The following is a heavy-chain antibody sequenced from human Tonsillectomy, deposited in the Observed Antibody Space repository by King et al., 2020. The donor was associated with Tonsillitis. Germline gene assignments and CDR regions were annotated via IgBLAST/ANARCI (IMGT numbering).Heavy chain of an antibody. CDR2: MYTSGST. Sequence: LQLQESGPGLVKPSQTLSLTCTVSGASISSGSYYWSWIRQPAGKGLEWIGRMYTSGSTNYNPSLKSRVTMSVDTSKNQFSLGLSSVTAADTAVYYCAGIYCGGDCYSTYYYYYYYMDVWGKGTRVTVSS. CDR3: AGIYCGGDCYSTYYYYYYYMDV. J-gene: IGHJ6*03. V-gene: IGHV4-61*02. CDR1: GASISSGSYY. D-gene: IGHD2-21*02.